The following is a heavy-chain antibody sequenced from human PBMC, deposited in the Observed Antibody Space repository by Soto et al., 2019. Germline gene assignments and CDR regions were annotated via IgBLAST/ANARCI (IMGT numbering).Heavy chain of an antibody. J-gene: IGHJ4*02. Sequence: QVQLVQSGAEVKKPGASVKVSCKASGYTFTSHGISWVRQAPGQGLEWMGWINAYNGNTNYVQKLQGRVTMTTDTSTSTASMELRSLRSDDTAVYYCARVWQWLVFDYWGQGTLVTVSS. CDR2: INAYNGNT. D-gene: IGHD6-19*01. V-gene: IGHV1-18*01. CDR3: ARVWQWLVFDY. CDR1: GYTFTSHG.